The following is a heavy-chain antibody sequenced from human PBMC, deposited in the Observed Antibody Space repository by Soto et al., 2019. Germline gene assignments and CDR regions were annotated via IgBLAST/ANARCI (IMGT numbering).Heavy chain of an antibody. CDR3: ARDLRNYDILTGYSRWFDP. Sequence: SETLSLTCTVSDGSIKNRNYSWSCNRQPPGKGLEWIGYIYYSGSTNYNPSLKSRVTISVDTSKNQFSLKLSSVTAADTAVYYCARDLRNYDILTGYSRWFDPWGQGTLVTVSS. CDR2: IYYSGST. D-gene: IGHD3-9*01. V-gene: IGHV4-61*01. CDR1: DGSIKNRNYS. J-gene: IGHJ5*02.